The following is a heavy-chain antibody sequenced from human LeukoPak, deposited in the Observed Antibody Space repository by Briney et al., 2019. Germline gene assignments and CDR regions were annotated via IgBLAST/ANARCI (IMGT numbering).Heavy chain of an antibody. J-gene: IGHJ4*02. V-gene: IGHV3-23*01. CDR3: AKGTLVRTTWAPYYFDY. CDR2: ISGSGDNT. CDR1: GFTFSSYA. Sequence: GGSLRLSCAASGFTFSSYAMSWVRQVPGKGLEWVSVISGSGDNTYYADSVKGRFTISRDNSKNMLYLQMNSLRAEDTAVYYCAKGTLVRTTWAPYYFDYWGQGTLVTVSS. D-gene: IGHD1-26*01.